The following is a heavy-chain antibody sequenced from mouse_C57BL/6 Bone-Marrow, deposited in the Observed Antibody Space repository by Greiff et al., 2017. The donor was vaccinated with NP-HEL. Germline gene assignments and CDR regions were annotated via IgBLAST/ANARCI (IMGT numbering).Heavy chain of an antibody. Sequence: VQRVESGPGLVQPSQSLSITCTVSGFSLTSYGVHWVRQSPGKGLEWLGVIWRGGSTDYNAAFMSRLSITKDNSKSQVFFKMNSLQADDTAIYYCAKNKRLGRAMDYWGQGTSVTVSS. D-gene: IGHD4-1*01. CDR3: AKNKRLGRAMDY. V-gene: IGHV2-5*01. CDR1: GFSLTSYG. J-gene: IGHJ4*01. CDR2: IWRGGST.